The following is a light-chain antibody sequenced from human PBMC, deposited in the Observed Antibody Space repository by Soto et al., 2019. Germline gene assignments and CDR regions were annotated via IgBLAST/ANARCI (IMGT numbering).Light chain of an antibody. Sequence: QSALTQPASVSGSPGQSITISCTGTSSDVGSYKLVSWYQQHPGKAPKLMIYEGSKRPSGVSNRFSGSKSGNTASLTHSGLQAEDEADYYCCTYAGSSTLEFGGGTKFTVL. CDR3: CTYAGSSTLE. CDR2: EGS. V-gene: IGLV2-23*01. J-gene: IGLJ2*01. CDR1: SSDVGSYKL.